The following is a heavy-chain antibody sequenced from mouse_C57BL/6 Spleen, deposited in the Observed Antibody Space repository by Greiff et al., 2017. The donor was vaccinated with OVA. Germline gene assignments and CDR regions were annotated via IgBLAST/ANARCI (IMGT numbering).Heavy chain of an antibody. Sequence: VQLQQPGAELVRPGTSVKLSCKASGYTFTSYWMHWVKQRPGQGLEWIGVIDPSDSYTNYNQKFKGKATLTVDTSSSTAYMQLSSLTSEDAAVYYCARRHSSGLDYWGQGTTLTVSS. J-gene: IGHJ2*01. V-gene: IGHV1-59*01. CDR3: ARRHSSGLDY. CDR2: IDPSDSYT. CDR1: GYTFTSYW. D-gene: IGHD3-2*02.